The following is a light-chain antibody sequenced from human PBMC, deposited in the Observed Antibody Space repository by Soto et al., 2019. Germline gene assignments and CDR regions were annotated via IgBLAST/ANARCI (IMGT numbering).Light chain of an antibody. V-gene: IGKV3-11*01. Sequence: VMTQSPDTLSSSPGERATLSCRASQSVRTYLAWYQQKRGQAPRLLMYDASNRASGVPARFSGSGSGTDFTLTINSLEPEDFALYYCQQRYNWPPTFGQGTKVDIK. CDR2: DAS. J-gene: IGKJ1*01. CDR3: QQRYNWPPT. CDR1: QSVRTY.